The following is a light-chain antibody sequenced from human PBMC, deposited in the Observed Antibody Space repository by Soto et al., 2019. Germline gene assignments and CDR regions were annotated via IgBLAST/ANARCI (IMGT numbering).Light chain of an antibody. CDR2: GAS. J-gene: IGKJ2*01. V-gene: IGKV3-15*01. CDR1: QSVGSN. Sequence: EIVMTQSPATLSLSPGERATLSCRASQSVGSNLAWYQQKPGQAPRLLIYGASTRATGITARFSGSGSGTEFTLTISSLQSEDFAVYYCQQYFNWPPYTFGQGTKLEI. CDR3: QQYFNWPPYT.